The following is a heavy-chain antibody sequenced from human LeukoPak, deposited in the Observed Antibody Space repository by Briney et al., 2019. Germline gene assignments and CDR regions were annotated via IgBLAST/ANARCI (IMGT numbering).Heavy chain of an antibody. D-gene: IGHD3-22*01. V-gene: IGHV4-4*07. CDR2: IYTSGST. CDR1: GGSISSYY. CDR3: AREADYYDSSGSVDWFDP. Sequence: SETLSLICTVSGGSISSYYWSWIRQPAGKGLEWIGRIYTSGSTNYNPSLKSRVTISVDKSKNQFSLKLSSVTAADTAVYYCAREADYYDSSGSVDWFDPWGQGTLVTVSS. J-gene: IGHJ5*02.